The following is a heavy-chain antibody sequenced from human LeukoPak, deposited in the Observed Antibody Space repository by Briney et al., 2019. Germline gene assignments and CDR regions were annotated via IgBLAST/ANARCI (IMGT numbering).Heavy chain of an antibody. CDR2: INPSGGST. CDR1: GYTFTSYY. V-gene: IGHV1-46*01. CDR3: ATAMQLLVYYYGMDV. Sequence: ASVKVSCKASGYTFTSYYMHWVRQAPGQGLEWMGIINPSGGSTSYAQKFQGRVTMTRDTSTSTVYMELSSLRSEDTAVYYCATAMQLLVYYYGMDVWGQGTTVTVSS. D-gene: IGHD2-2*01. J-gene: IGHJ6*02.